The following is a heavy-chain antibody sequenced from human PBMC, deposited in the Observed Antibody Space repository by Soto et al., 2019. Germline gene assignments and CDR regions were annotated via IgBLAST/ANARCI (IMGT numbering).Heavy chain of an antibody. CDR3: ARDQRLAKYYFDY. CDR1: GGSINSYY. D-gene: IGHD3-16*01. V-gene: IGHV4-4*07. Sequence: QVQLQESGPGLVKPSETLSLTCTVSGGSINSYYWSWIRQPAGKGLEWIGRIYTSGSTNYNPSLKSRVTMSVDTSKNQFSLKLSSVNAADTAVYFCARDQRLAKYYFDYWGQGTLVTVSS. CDR2: IYTSGST. J-gene: IGHJ4*02.